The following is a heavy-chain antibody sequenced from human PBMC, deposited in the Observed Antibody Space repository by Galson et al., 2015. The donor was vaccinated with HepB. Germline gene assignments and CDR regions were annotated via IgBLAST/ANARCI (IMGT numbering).Heavy chain of an antibody. CDR3: ARGRSRDYGDYYYYYGMDV. CDR1: GYTFTSYD. Sequence: SVKVSCKASGYTFTSYDINWVRQATGQGLEWMGWMNPNSGNTGYAQKFQGRVTMTRNTSISTAYMELSSLRSEDTAVYYCARGRSRDYGDYYYYYGMDVWGQGTTVTVSS. V-gene: IGHV1-8*01. J-gene: IGHJ6*02. D-gene: IGHD4-17*01. CDR2: MNPNSGNT.